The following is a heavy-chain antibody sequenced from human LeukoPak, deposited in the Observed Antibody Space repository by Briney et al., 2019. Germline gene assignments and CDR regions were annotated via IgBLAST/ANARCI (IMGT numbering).Heavy chain of an antibody. D-gene: IGHD3-10*01. CDR1: GFTFSSYG. CDR2: IRYDGSNK. J-gene: IGHJ4*02. V-gene: IGHV3-30*02. Sequence: GGSLRLSCAASGFTFSSYGMHWVRQAPGKGLEWVAFIRYDGSNKYYADSAKGRFTISRDNSKNTLYLQMNSLRAEDTAVYYCAKDHSYYGSGSYDTRFDYWGQGTLVTVSS. CDR3: AKDHSYYGSGSYDTRFDY.